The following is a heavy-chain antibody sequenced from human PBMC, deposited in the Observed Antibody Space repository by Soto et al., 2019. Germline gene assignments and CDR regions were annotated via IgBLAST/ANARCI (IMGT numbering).Heavy chain of an antibody. CDR2: IDIGGNT. CDR3: ARGRGSTGYLGREHYFDY. J-gene: IGHJ4*02. Sequence: EVQVVESGGGLVQPGGSLRLSCAASGFSVTNNYMNWVRQGPGMGLEWVSIIDIGGNTYYADSVKDRFTISRDNSRNTLYLHMDSLRAEDTCVYYCARGRGSTGYLGREHYFDYWGQGTLVTVSP. CDR1: GFSVTNNY. D-gene: IGHD2-2*01. V-gene: IGHV3-66*01.